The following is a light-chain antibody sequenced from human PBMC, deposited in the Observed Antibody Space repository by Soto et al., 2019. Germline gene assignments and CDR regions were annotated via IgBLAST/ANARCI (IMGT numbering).Light chain of an antibody. V-gene: IGKV3-20*01. Sequence: EIVLTQSPGTLSLSPGERGTLSCRASHSVSSSSLAWYQQKPGQAPRLLIYGASSRATGIPDRFSGSGSGTDFTLTISRLEPEDVAVYYCQQYGSSPLFTFGPGTKVDIK. CDR1: HSVSSSS. CDR3: QQYGSSPLFT. CDR2: GAS. J-gene: IGKJ3*01.